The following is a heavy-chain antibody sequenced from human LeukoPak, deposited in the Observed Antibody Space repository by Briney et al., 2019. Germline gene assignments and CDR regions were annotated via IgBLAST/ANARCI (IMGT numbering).Heavy chain of an antibody. D-gene: IGHD6-6*01. CDR3: ARWTRVTSSSLWYFDL. CDR1: GFTFSSYE. Sequence: GGSLRLSCVASGFTFSSYEMNWVRQAPGEGLEWVSYIHNGGSSTYYADSVKGRFTICRDNGKNSLHLQMNSLRVEDTAVYYCARWTRVTSSSLWYFDLWGRGTLVTVSS. J-gene: IGHJ2*01. V-gene: IGHV3-48*03. CDR2: IHNGGSST.